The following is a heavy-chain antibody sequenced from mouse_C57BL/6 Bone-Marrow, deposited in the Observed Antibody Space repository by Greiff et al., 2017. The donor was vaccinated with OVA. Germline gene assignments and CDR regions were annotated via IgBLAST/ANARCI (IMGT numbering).Heavy chain of an antibody. V-gene: IGHV1-80*01. Sequence: VQLQQSGAELVKPGASVKIYCKASGYAFSSYWMNWVKQRPGKGLEWIGQIYPGDGDTNYNGKFKGKATLTADKSSSTAYMQLSSLTSEDSAVYFCGITTVVDYYAMDYWGQGTSVTVSS. D-gene: IGHD1-1*01. CDR3: GITTVVDYYAMDY. CDR1: GYAFSSYW. J-gene: IGHJ4*01. CDR2: IYPGDGDT.